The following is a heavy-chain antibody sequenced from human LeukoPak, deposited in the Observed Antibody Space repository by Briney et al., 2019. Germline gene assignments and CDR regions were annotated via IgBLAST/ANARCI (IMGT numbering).Heavy chain of an antibody. CDR2: ISGSGDGT. D-gene: IGHD2-15*01. J-gene: IGHJ4*02. CDR1: GFTFSSYA. V-gene: IGHV3-23*01. Sequence: GGSLRLSCAASGFTFSSYAMSWVRQAPGKGLEWVSTISGSGDGTYYVDSVKGRFTISRDNSKNTLYLQMSSLRAEDTAIYYCAKGFSVVAATPVFDYWGQGTLVTVSS. CDR3: AKGFSVVAATPVFDY.